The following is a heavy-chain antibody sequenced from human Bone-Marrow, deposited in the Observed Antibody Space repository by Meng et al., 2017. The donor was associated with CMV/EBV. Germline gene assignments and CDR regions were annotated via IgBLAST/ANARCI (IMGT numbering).Heavy chain of an antibody. CDR1: GFTFSSYW. J-gene: IGHJ3*02. Sequence: GGSLRLSCAASGFTFSSYWMHWVRQVPGKGLVWVSRINRDGSITGYADSVKGRFTFSRDNAKNTLYLQMNSLRAEDTAVDFCARGSKYYYDTTGYYAFDIWGQGTMVTVSS. CDR3: ARGSKYYYDTTGYYAFDI. CDR2: INRDGSIT. D-gene: IGHD3-22*01. V-gene: IGHV3-74*01.